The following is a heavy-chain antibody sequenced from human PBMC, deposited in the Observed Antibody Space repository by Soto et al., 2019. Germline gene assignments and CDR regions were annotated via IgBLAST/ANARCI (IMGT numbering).Heavy chain of an antibody. V-gene: IGHV3-7*01. CDR3: SRRPCTSSCCRLTFDF. CDR1: GFTFSNNW. Sequence: GGSLRLSCDASGFTFSNNWMSWVRQAPGKGLEWVSNINQDGSERYYLDSVKGRFSISRDSAKKSLYLKMNSLRAEETAVYCCSRRPCTSSCCRLTFDFWGQGTLVTVSS. J-gene: IGHJ4*02. D-gene: IGHD2-2*01. CDR2: INQDGSER.